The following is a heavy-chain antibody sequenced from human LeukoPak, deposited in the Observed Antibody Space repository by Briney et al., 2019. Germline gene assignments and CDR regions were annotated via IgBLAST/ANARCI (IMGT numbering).Heavy chain of an antibody. CDR3: ARVEVGAANRQWYGMDV. Sequence: SETLSLTCIISGGSISSYYWSWIRQPPGKGLEWIGYVDYRGNTNYNPSLKSRVTISIDTSKSLFSLKLNSVTAADTAVYYCARVEVGAANRQWYGMDVWGQGTTVTVSS. J-gene: IGHJ6*02. V-gene: IGHV4-59*01. D-gene: IGHD2-15*01. CDR1: GGSISSYY. CDR2: VDYRGNT.